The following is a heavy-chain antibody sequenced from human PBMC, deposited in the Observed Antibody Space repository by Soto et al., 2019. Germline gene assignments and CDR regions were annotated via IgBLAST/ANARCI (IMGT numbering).Heavy chain of an antibody. CDR1: GGSFSGYY. V-gene: IGHV4-34*01. CDR2: INHSGST. Sequence: QVQLQQWGAGLLTPSETLSLTCADYGGSFSGYYWSWIRQPPGKGLEWIGEINHSGSTNYNPSLKSRVTMSVVTSKNRFSLTLSSVTAADTAVYYCASFDGDYVYNWFDPWGQGTLVTVSS. CDR3: ASFDGDYVYNWFDP. D-gene: IGHD4-17*01. J-gene: IGHJ5*02.